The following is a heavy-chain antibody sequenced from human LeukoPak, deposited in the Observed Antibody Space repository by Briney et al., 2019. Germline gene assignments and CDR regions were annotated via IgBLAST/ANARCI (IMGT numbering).Heavy chain of an antibody. V-gene: IGHV4-59*12. J-gene: IGHJ4*02. CDR3: ARDGSLRGRFLEWSYYFDY. CDR2: IYYSGST. CDR1: GGSISSYY. Sequence: SEALSLTCSVSGGSISSYYWSWIRQPPGKGLEWLGYIYYSGSTNYNPSLKSRVTISLGMSKNQFSLKLSSVTAADTAVYYCARDGSLRGRFLEWSYYFDYWGQGTLVTVSS. D-gene: IGHD3-3*01.